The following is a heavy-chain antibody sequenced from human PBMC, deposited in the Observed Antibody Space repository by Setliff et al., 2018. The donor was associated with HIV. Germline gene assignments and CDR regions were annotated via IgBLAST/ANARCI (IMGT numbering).Heavy chain of an antibody. J-gene: IGHJ4*01. CDR1: GYTFTDRF. V-gene: IGHV1-69-2*01. CDR3: AAGPFNWGQYF. Sequence: SCKASGYTFTDRFITWFQQAPGKGLEWMGRRDPRGYGTIYAERFRGRLTLSAYMSTNTAYMELDNLKSEDTAMYFCAAGPFNWGQYFWGHGTLVTVSS. CDR2: RDPRGYGT. D-gene: IGHD3-16*01.